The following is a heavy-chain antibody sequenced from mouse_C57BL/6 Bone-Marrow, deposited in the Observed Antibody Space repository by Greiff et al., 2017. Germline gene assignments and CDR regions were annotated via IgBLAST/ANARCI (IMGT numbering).Heavy chain of an antibody. Sequence: QVQLQQPGAELVKPGASVKLSCTASGYTFTSYWMHWVKQRPGQGLEWIGMIHPNSGSTNYNEKFTSKATLTVDKTSSTAYMQLSSLTSEDSAVYYCAIITTAFDVWGTGTTVTVSS. V-gene: IGHV1-64*01. D-gene: IGHD1-1*01. CDR3: AIITTAFDV. CDR1: GYTFTSYW. J-gene: IGHJ1*03. CDR2: IHPNSGST.